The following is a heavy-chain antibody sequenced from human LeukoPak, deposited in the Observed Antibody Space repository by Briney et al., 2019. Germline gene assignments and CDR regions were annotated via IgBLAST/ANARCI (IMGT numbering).Heavy chain of an antibody. CDR1: GYTFTGYY. CDR3: ARSTYSSGWSPDYYDAFDI. J-gene: IGHJ3*02. D-gene: IGHD6-19*01. Sequence: GASVKVSCKAPGYTFTGYYMHWVRQAPGQGLEWMGWINPNSGGTNYAQKFQGRVTMTRDTSISTAYMELSRLRSDDTAVYYCARSTYSSGWSPDYYDAFDIWGQGTMVTVSS. CDR2: INPNSGGT. V-gene: IGHV1-2*02.